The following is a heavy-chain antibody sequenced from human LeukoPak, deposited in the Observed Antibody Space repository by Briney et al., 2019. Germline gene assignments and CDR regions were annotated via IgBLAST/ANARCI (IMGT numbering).Heavy chain of an antibody. J-gene: IGHJ4*02. D-gene: IGHD2-2*01. CDR3: ASAPRDCSSTSCYHGGWTDY. CDR1: GGSISSGGYY. Sequence: PSQTLSLTCTVSGGSISSGGYYWSWIRQPPGKGLEWIGYIYHSGSTYYNPSLKSRVTISVDRSKNQFSLKLSSVTAADTAVYYCASAPRDCSSTSCYHGGWTDYWGQGTLVTVSS. V-gene: IGHV4-30-2*01. CDR2: IYHSGST.